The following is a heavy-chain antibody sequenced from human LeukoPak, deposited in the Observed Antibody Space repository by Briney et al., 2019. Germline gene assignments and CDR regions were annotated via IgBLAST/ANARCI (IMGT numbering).Heavy chain of an antibody. J-gene: IGHJ3*02. D-gene: IGHD3-3*01. Sequence: SETLTLTCTVSGGSISSGSYYWTWIRQPAGKGLEWIGRIYNSGSTNYNPFLKSRVTLSVDTSKNQFSLKLSSVTAADTAVYYCAREITIFGVVINADVFDIWGQGTMVTVSS. V-gene: IGHV4-61*02. CDR2: IYNSGST. CDR3: AREITIFGVVINADVFDI. CDR1: GGSISSGSYY.